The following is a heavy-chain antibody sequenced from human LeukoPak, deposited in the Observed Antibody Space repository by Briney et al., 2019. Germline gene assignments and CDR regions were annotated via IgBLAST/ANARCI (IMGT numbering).Heavy chain of an antibody. V-gene: IGHV4-59*08. CDR3: ARHRSQTDYLRY. CDR2: IYYSGST. D-gene: IGHD3-16*01. CDR1: GGSISSYY. Sequence: SETLSLTCTVSGGSISSYYWSWIRQPPGKGLEWIGYIYYSGSTNYNPSLKSRVTISVDTSKNQFSLKLSSVTTADTAVYYCARHRSQTDYLRYWGQGTLVTVSS. J-gene: IGHJ4*02.